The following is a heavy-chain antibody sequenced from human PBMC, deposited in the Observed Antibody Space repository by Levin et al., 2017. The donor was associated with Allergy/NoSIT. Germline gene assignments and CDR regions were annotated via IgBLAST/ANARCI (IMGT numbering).Heavy chain of an antibody. V-gene: IGHV1-2*02. CDR2: INPNSGGT. J-gene: IGHJ6*02. CDR1: GYTFTGYY. D-gene: IGHD6-13*01. CDR3: ARDVGAAAGTGYYGMDV. Sequence: GASVKVSCKASGYTFTGYYMHWVRQAPGQGLEWMGWINPNSGGTNYAQKFQGRVTMTRDTSISTAYMELSRLRSDDTAVYYCARDVGAAAGTGYYGMDVWGQGTTVTVSS.